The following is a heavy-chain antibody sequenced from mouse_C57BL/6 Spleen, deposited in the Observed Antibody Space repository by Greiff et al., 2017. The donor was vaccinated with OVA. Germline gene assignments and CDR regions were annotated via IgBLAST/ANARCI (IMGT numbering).Heavy chain of an antibody. J-gene: IGHJ3*01. V-gene: IGHV1-42*01. CDR2: INPSTGGT. D-gene: IGHD1-1*01. CDR1: GYSFTGYY. CDR3: ASPYYYGSSPWFAY. Sequence: EVKVEESGPELVKPGASVKISCKASGYSFTGYYMNWVKQSPEKSLEWIGEINPSTGGTTYNQKFKAKATLTVDKSSSTAYMQLKSLTSEDSAVYYCASPYYYGSSPWFAYWGQGTLVTVSA.